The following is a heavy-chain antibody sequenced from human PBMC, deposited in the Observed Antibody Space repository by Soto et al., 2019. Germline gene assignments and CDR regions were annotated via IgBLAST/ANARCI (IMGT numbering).Heavy chain of an antibody. CDR3: ARDSSSWYGYYMDV. J-gene: IGHJ6*03. D-gene: IGHD6-13*01. V-gene: IGHV1-18*01. CDR2: ISSDNGKT. CDR1: GYTFINYG. Sequence: ASVKVSCKASGYTFINYGISWVRQAPGQGPEWMGWISSDNGKTNYTQKLQGRVTMTTDTSTTTAYMELERLSFDDTAAYYCARDSSSWYGYYMDVWGKGTTVTVSS.